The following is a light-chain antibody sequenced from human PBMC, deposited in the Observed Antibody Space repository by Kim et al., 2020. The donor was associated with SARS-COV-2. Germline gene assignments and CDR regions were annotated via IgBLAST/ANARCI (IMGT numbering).Light chain of an antibody. V-gene: IGKV3-11*01. Sequence: EIVLTQSPATLSLSPGERATLSCRASQSVTTYLAWYQQKPGQAPRLLIYDASNRATGIPARFSGRGSGTDFTLTISSLEPEDFAVYYCQQRSTLTFGGGTKVDIK. CDR1: QSVTTY. CDR3: QQRSTLT. J-gene: IGKJ4*01. CDR2: DAS.